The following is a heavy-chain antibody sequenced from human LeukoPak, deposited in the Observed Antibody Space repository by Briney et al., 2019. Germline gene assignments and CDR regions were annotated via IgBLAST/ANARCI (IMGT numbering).Heavy chain of an antibody. Sequence: PGGSLRLSCAASGFTFSNYAMSWVRQAPGKGLEWVSGINSGGSGGRTYYADSVKGRFSISRDNSKNTLYLQMNSLRAEDTAVYYCAKMLWGQLWFKWFDSWGQGALVTVSS. CDR2: INSGGSGGRT. J-gene: IGHJ5*01. D-gene: IGHD5-18*01. CDR3: AKMLWGQLWFKWFDS. V-gene: IGHV3-23*01. CDR1: GFTFSNYA.